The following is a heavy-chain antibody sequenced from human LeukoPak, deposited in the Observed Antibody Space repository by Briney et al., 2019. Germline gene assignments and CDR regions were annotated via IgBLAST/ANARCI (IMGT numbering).Heavy chain of an antibody. CDR3: ARGLAPGYSSSWGPDY. CDR1: GGSISSGDYY. Sequence: SETLSLTCTVSGGSISSGDYYWSWIRQPPGKGLEWIGYIYCSGSTYYNPSLKSRVTISVDTSKNQFSLKLSSVTAADTAVYYCARGLAPGYSSSWGPDYWGQGTLVTVSS. J-gene: IGHJ4*02. V-gene: IGHV4-30-4*01. D-gene: IGHD6-19*01. CDR2: IYCSGST.